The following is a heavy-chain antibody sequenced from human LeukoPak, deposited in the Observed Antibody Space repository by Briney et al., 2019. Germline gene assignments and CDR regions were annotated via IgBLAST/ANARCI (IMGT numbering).Heavy chain of an antibody. D-gene: IGHD3-22*01. J-gene: IGHJ4*01. V-gene: IGHV3-30*18. CDR1: GFTFSSYG. CDR3: AKSLTYYYDSSHFDY. CDR2: ISYDGSNK. Sequence: GGSLRLSCAASGFTFSSYGMHWVRQAPGKGLEWVAVISYDGSNKYYADSVKGRFTISRDNSKNTLYLQMNSLRAEDTAVYYCAKSLTYYYDSSHFDYWGQEPWSPSPQ.